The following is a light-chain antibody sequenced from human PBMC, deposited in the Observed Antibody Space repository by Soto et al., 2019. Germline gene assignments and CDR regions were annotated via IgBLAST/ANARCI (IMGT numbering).Light chain of an antibody. V-gene: IGLV2-23*02. J-gene: IGLJ1*01. CDR3: CSYAGSSTFSLYV. CDR1: SSDVGSYNL. Sequence: QSVLTQPASVSGSPGQSITISCTGTSSDVGSYNLVSWYQQHPGKAPKLMIYEVSKRPSGVSNRFSGSKSGNTASLTISGLQAEDEADYYCCSYAGSSTFSLYVFGTGTKLTVL. CDR2: EVS.